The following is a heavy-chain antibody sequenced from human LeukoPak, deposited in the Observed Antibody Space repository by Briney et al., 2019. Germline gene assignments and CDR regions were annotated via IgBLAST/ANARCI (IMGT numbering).Heavy chain of an antibody. CDR1: GGSISTYY. CDR3: AIDTNYYDSSGSYYFDY. CDR2: INHSGST. V-gene: IGHV4-34*01. D-gene: IGHD3-22*01. Sequence: SETLSLTCTVSGGSISTYYWSWIRQPPGKGLEWIGEINHSGSTNYNPSLKSRVTISVDTSKNQFSLKLSSVTAADTAVYYCAIDTNYYDSSGSYYFDYWGQGTLVTVSS. J-gene: IGHJ4*02.